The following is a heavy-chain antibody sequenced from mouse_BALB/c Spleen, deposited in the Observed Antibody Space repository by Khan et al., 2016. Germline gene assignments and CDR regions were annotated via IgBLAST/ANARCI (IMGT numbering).Heavy chain of an antibody. CDR3: ASDFGVDHLAVVY. Sequence: QVQLQQSGPELVKPGASVKISCKASGYAFSSSWMNWVKQRPGQGLEWIGRIYPGDGDPNYNGKFTGKATLTADKSSSTSYMQLSSLTSVDSAVYFCASDFGVDHLAVVYRGQGTTLTVSS. D-gene: IGHD1-1*02. V-gene: IGHV1-82*01. J-gene: IGHJ2*01. CDR2: IYPGDGDP. CDR1: GYAFSSSW.